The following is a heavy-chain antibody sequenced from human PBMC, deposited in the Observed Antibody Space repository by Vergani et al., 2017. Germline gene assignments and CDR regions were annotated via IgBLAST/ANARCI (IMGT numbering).Heavy chain of an antibody. CDR2: IKFPPGEI. Sequence: EAYLVQSGGGLVTPGGSLRLSCAASGFNFPSFTMNWVRQAPGRGLEWISSIKFPPGEIFYADSVKGRFTISRDNVKNVLFLKMENLRAADTGVYFCAREITASVKSPPHPDWFDPWGQGSLVTVSS. CDR1: GFNFPSFT. J-gene: IGHJ5*02. V-gene: IGHV3-21*06. CDR3: AREITASVKSPPHPDWFDP. D-gene: IGHD4-17*01.